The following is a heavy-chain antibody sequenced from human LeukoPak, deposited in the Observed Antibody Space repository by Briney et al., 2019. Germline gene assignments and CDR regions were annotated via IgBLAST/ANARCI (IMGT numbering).Heavy chain of an antibody. Sequence: GSLRLSCAASGFTFSGYVMSWVRQAPGKGLEWVSGISGSGGSTYYADSVKGRFTISRDNSKNTLSLQMNSLRTEDTAVYYCAKDLGDPIWFGELPDYWGQGTLVTVSS. CDR1: GFTFSGYV. CDR2: ISGSGGST. CDR3: AKDLGDPIWFGELPDY. J-gene: IGHJ4*02. V-gene: IGHV3-23*01. D-gene: IGHD3-10*01.